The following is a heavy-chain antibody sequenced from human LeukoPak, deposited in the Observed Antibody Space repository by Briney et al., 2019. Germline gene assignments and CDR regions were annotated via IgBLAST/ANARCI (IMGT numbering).Heavy chain of an antibody. Sequence: TASETLSLTCSVSDDSITMYYWTWIRQPPGKGLEWIGYVDHTGSTNFNPSLNGRVSISRDTTKNPFSLRLRSVTAADTAVYFCARGRVSSSTWYSTYYYYFYMDVWGKGTTVTISS. V-gene: IGHV4-59*01. CDR2: VDHTGST. D-gene: IGHD1-1*01. J-gene: IGHJ6*03. CDR3: ARGRVSSSTWYSTYYYYFYMDV. CDR1: DDSITMYY.